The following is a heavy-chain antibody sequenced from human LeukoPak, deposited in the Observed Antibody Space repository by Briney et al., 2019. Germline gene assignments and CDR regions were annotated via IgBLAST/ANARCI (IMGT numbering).Heavy chain of an antibody. V-gene: IGHV4-38-2*02. CDR3: ARGVRVGFSSYYFDY. CDR2: IYHSGST. Sequence: SETLSLTCTVSGYSISSGYYWGWIRQPPGKGLEWIGSIYHSGSTYYNPSLKSRVTISVDTSKNQFSLKLSSVTAADTAVYYCARGVRVGFSSYYFDYWGQGTLVTVSS. CDR1: GYSISSGYY. J-gene: IGHJ4*02. D-gene: IGHD6-6*01.